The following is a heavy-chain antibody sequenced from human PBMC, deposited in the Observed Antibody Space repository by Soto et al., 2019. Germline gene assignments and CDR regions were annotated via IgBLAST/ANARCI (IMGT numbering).Heavy chain of an antibody. CDR3: ARGERQQQRDY. Sequence: QVQLQESGPGLVKPSGTLSLTCAVSGDSISSSKWWSWVRQPPGKGLEWIGEIYHSGSTNYNPSLKSRVIISVDKSKNKFSLKRSSVTDADTAVYYCARGERQQQRDYWGQGTLVTVSS. CDR2: IYHSGST. D-gene: IGHD6-13*01. V-gene: IGHV4-4*02. CDR1: GDSISSSKW. J-gene: IGHJ4*02.